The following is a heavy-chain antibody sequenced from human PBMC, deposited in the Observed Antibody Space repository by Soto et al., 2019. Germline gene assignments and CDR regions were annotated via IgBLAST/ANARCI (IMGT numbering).Heavy chain of an antibody. V-gene: IGHV3-30-3*01. CDR2: ISYDGSNK. Sequence: GGSLRLSCSASGFTFSNYAMHWVRQAPGKGLEWVAVISYDGSNKYYADSVKGRFTISRDNSKNTLYLQMNSLRAEDTAVYYCARGTYCSSTSGYLWPSYYYYGMDVWGQGTTVTVSS. J-gene: IGHJ6*02. D-gene: IGHD2-2*01. CDR1: GFTFSNYA. CDR3: ARGTYCSSTSGYLWPSYYYYGMDV.